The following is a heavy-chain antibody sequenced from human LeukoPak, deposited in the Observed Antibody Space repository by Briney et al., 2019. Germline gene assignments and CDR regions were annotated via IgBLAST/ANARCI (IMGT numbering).Heavy chain of an antibody. J-gene: IGHJ4*02. Sequence: GGSLRLSCAASGFTFSSNAMSWVRQAPGEGLEWVSAINGGGNTYYADSVKGRSTISRDNSRNTVYLQMISLRAEDSAVYYCAKDRRDSGAEHPYFDRWGQGTLVTVSS. CDR2: INGGGNT. CDR1: GFTFSSNA. D-gene: IGHD3-22*01. CDR3: AKDRRDSGAEHPYFDR. V-gene: IGHV3-23*01.